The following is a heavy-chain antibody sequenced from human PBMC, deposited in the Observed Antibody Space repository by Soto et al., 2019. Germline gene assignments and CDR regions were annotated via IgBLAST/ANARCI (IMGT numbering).Heavy chain of an antibody. CDR1: GGSFSGYY. CDR3: ARGLSPSYDILTGYYSPGLYYLDY. D-gene: IGHD3-9*01. J-gene: IGHJ4*02. CDR2: INHSGST. Sequence: SETLSLTCAVYGGSFSGYYWSWIRQPPGKGLERIGEINHSGSTNYNPSLKSRVTISVDTSKNQFSLKLSSVTAADTAVYYCARGLSPSYDILTGYYSPGLYYLDYWGQGTLVTVSS. V-gene: IGHV4-34*01.